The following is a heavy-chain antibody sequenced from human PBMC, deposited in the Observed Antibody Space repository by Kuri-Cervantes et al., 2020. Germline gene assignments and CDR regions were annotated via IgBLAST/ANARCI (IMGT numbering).Heavy chain of an antibody. CDR2: IYSGGST. CDR1: GFTFSSYS. V-gene: IGHV3-66*01. Sequence: GESLKISCAASGFTFSSYSMNWVRQAPGKGLEWVSVIYSGGSTYYADSVKGRFTISRDNAKNSLYLQMNSLRAEDTAVYYCARGFWEGFGAPYYFDYWGQGTLVTVSS. D-gene: IGHD3-10*01. CDR3: ARGFWEGFGAPYYFDY. J-gene: IGHJ4*02.